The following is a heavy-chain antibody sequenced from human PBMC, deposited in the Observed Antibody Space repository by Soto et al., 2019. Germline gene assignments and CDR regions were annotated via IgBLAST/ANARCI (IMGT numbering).Heavy chain of an antibody. CDR3: ANDPGSSAWYPGYNYYYYMDV. J-gene: IGHJ6*03. CDR1: GFTFRSYA. Sequence: EVQLLESGGGLVQPGGSLRLSCEGSGFTFRSYAMSWVRQVPGKGLEWVSAIGNSGTRTYYVDSVKGRFTISRDNSKNTLFLQMNGMRVEDTAVYYCANDPGSSAWYPGYNYYYYMDVWGKGTTVIVSS. D-gene: IGHD6-19*01. V-gene: IGHV3-23*05. CDR2: IGNSGTRT.